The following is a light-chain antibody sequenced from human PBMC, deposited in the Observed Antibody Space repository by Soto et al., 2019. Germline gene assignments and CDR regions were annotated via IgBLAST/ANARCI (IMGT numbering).Light chain of an antibody. V-gene: IGKV1-12*01. J-gene: IGKJ3*01. CDR3: QQANSFPKFT. CDR2: AAS. CDR1: QGIGNW. Sequence: DIQMTQSPSSVSASVGDRVTITCRASQGIGNWLAWYQQTPGKAPRLLIYAASSLQRGVPSRFSGSGSGTEFNLTISGMQPEDFATSYCQQANSFPKFTFGPGTKVDVK.